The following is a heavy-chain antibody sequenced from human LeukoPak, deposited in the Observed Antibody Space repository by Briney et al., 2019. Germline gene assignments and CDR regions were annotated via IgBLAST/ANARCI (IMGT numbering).Heavy chain of an antibody. Sequence: PGGSLRLSCAASGFTVSSNYMSWVRQAPGKGLEWVSVIYSGGSTYYADSVKGRFTISRHNPKNTLYLQMNSLRAEDTAVYYCASLGGAGSVDIWGQGTMVTVSS. CDR1: GFTVSSNY. V-gene: IGHV3-53*04. J-gene: IGHJ3*02. CDR2: IYSGGST. CDR3: ASLGGAGSVDI. D-gene: IGHD3-16*01.